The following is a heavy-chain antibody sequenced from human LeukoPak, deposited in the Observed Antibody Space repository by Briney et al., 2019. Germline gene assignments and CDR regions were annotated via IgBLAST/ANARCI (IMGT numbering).Heavy chain of an antibody. J-gene: IGHJ4*02. V-gene: IGHV3-23*01. CDR1: GFTFRNYA. D-gene: IGHD2/OR15-2a*01. CDR3: AREDPAIILSLDY. CDR2: ISGSGDNT. Sequence: GGSLRLSCAASGFTFRNYAMSWVRQAPGKGLEWVSAISGSGDNTYYTDPVKGRFTISRDNSKNTLYLQMNSLRGDDTAVYFCAREDPAIILSLDYWGQGTLVTVSS.